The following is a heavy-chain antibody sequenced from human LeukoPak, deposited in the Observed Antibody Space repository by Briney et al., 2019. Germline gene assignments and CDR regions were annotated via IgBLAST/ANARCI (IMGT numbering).Heavy chain of an antibody. V-gene: IGHV1-3*01. CDR2: INAGNGNT. J-gene: IGHJ4*02. CDR1: RYTFANYA. CDR3: TRGIWSSHNKDYYFDY. D-gene: IGHD2-2*01. Sequence: ASVKVSCKASRYTFANYAMNWVRQAPGQRLEWMGWINAGNGNTKSSQRFQDRVTITRGTSASTAYMELNSLRSEDTAVYYCTRGIWSSHNKDYYFDYWGQGSLVTVSS.